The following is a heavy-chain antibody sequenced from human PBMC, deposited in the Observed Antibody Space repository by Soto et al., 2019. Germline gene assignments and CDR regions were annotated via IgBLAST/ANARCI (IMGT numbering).Heavy chain of an antibody. Sequence: GGSLRLSCAASGFTFGSYAMSWVGQAPGKGLEWVSAISGSGGSTYYADSVKGRFTISRDNSKNTLYLQMNSLRAEDTAVYYCAKEDYYDSGGLNWFDPWGQGTLVTVSS. V-gene: IGHV3-23*01. CDR1: GFTFGSYA. D-gene: IGHD3-22*01. CDR3: AKEDYYDSGGLNWFDP. J-gene: IGHJ5*02. CDR2: ISGSGGST.